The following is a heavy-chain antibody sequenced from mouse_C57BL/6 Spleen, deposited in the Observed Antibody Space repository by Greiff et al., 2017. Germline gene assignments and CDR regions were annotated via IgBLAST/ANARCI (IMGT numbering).Heavy chain of an antibody. J-gene: IGHJ2*01. V-gene: IGHV3-1*01. Sequence: EVKVEESGPGMVKPSQSLSLTCTVTGYSITSGYDWHWIRHFPGNKLEWMGYISYSGSTNYNPSLKSRISITHDTSKNHFFLKLNSVTTEDTATYYCARGTYGNYGGEFDYWGQGTTLTVSS. CDR1: GYSITSGYD. CDR3: ARGTYGNYGGEFDY. D-gene: IGHD2-1*01. CDR2: ISYSGST.